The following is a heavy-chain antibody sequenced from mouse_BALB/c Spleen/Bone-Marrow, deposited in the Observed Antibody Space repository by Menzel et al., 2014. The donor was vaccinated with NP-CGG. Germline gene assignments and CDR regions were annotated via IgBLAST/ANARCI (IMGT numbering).Heavy chain of an antibody. D-gene: IGHD4-1*01. J-gene: IGHJ2*01. V-gene: IGHV5-17*02. CDR1: GFTFSSFV. CDR3: TRGGNWDDFDY. Sequence: EVHLVESGGGLVQPGGSRKLSCAASGFTFSSFVMHWVRQAPEKGLEWVAYISSGSSTIFYADTVKGRFTVSRDNPKNTLFLQMTSLRSEDTAMYYCTRGGNWDDFDYWGQGTTLTVSS. CDR2: ISSGSSTI.